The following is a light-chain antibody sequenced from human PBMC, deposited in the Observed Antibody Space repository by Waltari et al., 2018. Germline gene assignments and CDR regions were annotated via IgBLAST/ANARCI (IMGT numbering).Light chain of an antibody. V-gene: IGKV3-20*01. CDR2: EAS. Sequence: EILLTQSPGPLSLSAGRRATLSCRASQSVSRYLAWYQQKPGQAPRLIIYEASRRATGIPDRFSGSGSGTDFTLTISRLEPEDFAVYYCQKYGTLPATFGQGTKVEIK. CDR1: QSVSRY. J-gene: IGKJ1*01. CDR3: QKYGTLPAT.